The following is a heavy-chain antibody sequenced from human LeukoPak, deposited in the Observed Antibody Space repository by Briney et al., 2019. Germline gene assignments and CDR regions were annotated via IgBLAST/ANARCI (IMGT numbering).Heavy chain of an antibody. CDR3: AKVQLGIGVDY. J-gene: IGHJ4*02. Sequence: PGGSLRLSCAASGFSFSSYAVSWVRQAPGKGLEWVSGISDGGSRTYYADSVKGRFTISRDDSKNTLYLQMNSLRAEDTAVYYCAKVQLGIGVDYRGQGTLVTVSS. V-gene: IGHV3-23*01. CDR2: ISDGGSRT. D-gene: IGHD7-27*01. CDR1: GFSFSSYA.